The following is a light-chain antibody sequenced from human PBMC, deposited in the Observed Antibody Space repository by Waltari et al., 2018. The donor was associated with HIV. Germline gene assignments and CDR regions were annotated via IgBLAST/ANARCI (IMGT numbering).Light chain of an antibody. CDR2: SNS. CDR1: TSNIGSNS. Sequence: QSVLTQSPSASGTPGQRVTISCSGGTSNIGSNSVSCYQQVPGTAPQLLMFSNSLRPSVVPDRFSGSKSCTSASLSIIGLQSDDEADYYCATWDDTLYGPVFGGVTWLTVL. V-gene: IGLV1-44*01. J-gene: IGLJ3*02. CDR3: ATWDDTLYGPV.